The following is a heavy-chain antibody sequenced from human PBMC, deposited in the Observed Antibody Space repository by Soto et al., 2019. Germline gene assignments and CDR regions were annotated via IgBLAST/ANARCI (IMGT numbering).Heavy chain of an antibody. J-gene: IGHJ5*02. Sequence: VQVVESGGGLVQPGGSLRLSCAASGFTFSRYDMHWVRQATGRGLEWVSGIGTSGDTYYAGSVKGRFTISRENAKNSVYPQMNSLRAGDTAVYYCARGALGFDPWGQGTLVAVSS. V-gene: IGHV3-13*04. CDR3: ARGALGFDP. CDR1: GFTFSRYD. D-gene: IGHD6-6*01. CDR2: IGTSGDT.